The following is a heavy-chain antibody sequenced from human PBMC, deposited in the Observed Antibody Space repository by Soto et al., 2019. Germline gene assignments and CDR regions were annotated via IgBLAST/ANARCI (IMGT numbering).Heavy chain of an antibody. D-gene: IGHD3-10*01. V-gene: IGHV4-59*01. CDR2: VYYSGST. J-gene: IGHJ3*02. Sequence: QVQLQESGPGLVKPSETLSLTCTVSGGSISSYYWSWIRQPPGKGLEWVGYVYYSGSTNNNPSHKRRVTRSVDTSKNQFSLKLSSVTAADTAVYYCARKITMVRGNAFDIWGQGTMVTVSS. CDR1: GGSISSYY. CDR3: ARKITMVRGNAFDI.